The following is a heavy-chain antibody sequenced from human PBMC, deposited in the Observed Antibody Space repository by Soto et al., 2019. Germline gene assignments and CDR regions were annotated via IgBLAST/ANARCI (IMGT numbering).Heavy chain of an antibody. CDR2: ISAYNGNT. CDR3: ARGRYYDFWSGYYIHSNYYMDV. V-gene: IGHV1-18*01. J-gene: IGHJ6*03. Sequence: ASVKVSCKASGYTFTSYGISWVRQAPGQGLEWMGWISAYNGNTKYSQKFQGRVTITRDTSASTAYMELSSLRSEDTAVYYCARGRYYDFWSGYYIHSNYYMDVWGKGTTVTVSS. CDR1: GYTFTSYG. D-gene: IGHD3-3*01.